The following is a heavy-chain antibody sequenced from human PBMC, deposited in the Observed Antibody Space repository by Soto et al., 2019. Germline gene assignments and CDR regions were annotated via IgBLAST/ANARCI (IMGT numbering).Heavy chain of an antibody. CDR1: GYTFTSYA. J-gene: IGHJ6*02. CDR2: INAGNGNT. D-gene: IGHD6-13*01. V-gene: IGHV1-3*01. Sequence: ASVKVSCKASGYTFTSYAMHWVRQAPGQRLEWMGWINAGNGNTKYSQKFQGRVTITRDTSASTAYMELSSLRAEDTAVYYCARLPRRAAAGDYYGMDVWGQGTTVTVSS. CDR3: ARLPRRAAAGDYYGMDV.